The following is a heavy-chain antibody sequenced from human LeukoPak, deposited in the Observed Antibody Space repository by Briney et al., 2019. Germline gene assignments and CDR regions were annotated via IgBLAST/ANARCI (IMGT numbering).Heavy chain of an antibody. J-gene: IGHJ4*02. D-gene: IGHD6-13*01. CDR1: GGSISSGGYY. V-gene: IGHV4-31*03. Sequence: SETLSLTCTVSGGSISSGGYYWSWIRQHPGKGLEWIGYIYYSGSTYYNPSLKSRVTISVDTPKNQFSLKLSSVTAADTAVYYCARRPRSVAAADLWGQGTLVTVSS. CDR3: ARRPRSVAAADL. CDR2: IYYSGST.